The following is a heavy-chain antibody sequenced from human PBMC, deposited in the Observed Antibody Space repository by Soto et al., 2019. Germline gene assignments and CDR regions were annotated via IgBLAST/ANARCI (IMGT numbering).Heavy chain of an antibody. D-gene: IGHD3-22*01. CDR2: IYYIGST. V-gene: IGHV4-61*01. Sequence: PSETLSLTCTVSGGSVSSGSYYWSWIRQPPGKGLEWIGYIYYIGSTNYNPSLKSRVTISVDTSKNQFSLKLSSVTAADTAVFYCARELDYDSRPYNWFDPWGQGTLVTVSS. J-gene: IGHJ5*02. CDR3: ARELDYDSRPYNWFDP. CDR1: GGSVSSGSYY.